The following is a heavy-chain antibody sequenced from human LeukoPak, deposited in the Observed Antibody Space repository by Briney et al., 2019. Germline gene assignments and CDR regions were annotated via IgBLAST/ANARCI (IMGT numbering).Heavy chain of an antibody. CDR3: ASGGYSYGYSGYYYGMDV. D-gene: IGHD5-18*01. Sequence: GGSLRLSSAASGFTFSSYSMNWVRQAPGKGLEWVSSISSSSSYIYYADSVKGRFTISRDNAKNSLYLQMNSLRAEDTAVYYCASGGYSYGYSGYYYGMDVWGQGTTVTVSS. CDR2: ISSSSSYI. V-gene: IGHV3-21*01. CDR1: GFTFSSYS. J-gene: IGHJ6*02.